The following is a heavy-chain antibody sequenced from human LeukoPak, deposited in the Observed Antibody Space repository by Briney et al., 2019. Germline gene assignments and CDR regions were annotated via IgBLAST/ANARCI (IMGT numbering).Heavy chain of an antibody. CDR1: GFTFSSYG. CDR2: ISYDGSNK. J-gene: IGHJ6*03. Sequence: GGSLRLSCAASGFTFSSYGMHWVRQAPGKGLEWVAVISYDGSNKYYADSVKGRFTISRDNSKNTLYLQMNSLRAEDTAVYYCAKGPSGIAARRVDYYYMDVWGKGTTVTVSS. V-gene: IGHV3-30*18. CDR3: AKGPSGIAARRVDYYYMDV. D-gene: IGHD6-6*01.